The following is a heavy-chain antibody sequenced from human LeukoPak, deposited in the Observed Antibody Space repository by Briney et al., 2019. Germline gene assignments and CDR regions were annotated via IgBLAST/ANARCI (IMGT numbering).Heavy chain of an antibody. V-gene: IGHV2-5*02. D-gene: IGHD3-22*01. CDR3: ARVPTKTTMIVVVTANWFDP. CDR2: IYWDDDK. CDR1: GFSLSTSGVG. Sequence: SGPTLVNPTQTLTLTCTFSGFSLSTSGVGVGWIRQPPGEALEWLALIYWDDDKRYSPSLKSRLTITKDTSKNQVVLTMTNMDPVDTATYYCARVPTKTTMIVVVTANWFDPWGQGTLVTVSS. J-gene: IGHJ5*02.